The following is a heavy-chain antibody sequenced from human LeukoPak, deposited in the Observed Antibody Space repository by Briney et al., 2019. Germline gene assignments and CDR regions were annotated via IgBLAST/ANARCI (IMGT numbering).Heavy chain of an antibody. CDR3: ARVGSSWYFDY. CDR1: GFTFGDYS. J-gene: IGHJ4*02. CDR2: ISGSGSTI. D-gene: IGHD6-13*01. V-gene: IGHV3-11*04. Sequence: GGSLRLSCAASGFTFGDYSMTWIRQAPGKGLEWVSYISGSGSTIYYADSVKGRFTISRDNAKNSLYLQMNSLRAEDTAVYYCARVGSSWYFDYWGQGTLVTVSS.